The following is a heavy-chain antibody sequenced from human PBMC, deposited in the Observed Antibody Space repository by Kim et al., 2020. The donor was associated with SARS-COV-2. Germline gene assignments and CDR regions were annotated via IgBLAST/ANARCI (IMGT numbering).Heavy chain of an antibody. CDR3: TRDPHALDF. Sequence: GTIYYADAVKGRFIISSDDAKNSLYLEMNSLREEDTAVYYCTRDPHALDFWGRGTLVTVSS. CDR2: GTI. J-gene: IGHJ4*02. V-gene: IGHV3-48*02. D-gene: IGHD2-2*01.